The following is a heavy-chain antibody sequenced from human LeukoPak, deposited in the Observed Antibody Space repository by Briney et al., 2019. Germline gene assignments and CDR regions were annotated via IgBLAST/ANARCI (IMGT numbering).Heavy chain of an antibody. CDR1: GFTFTSYS. J-gene: IGHJ4*02. D-gene: IGHD4-17*01. CDR2: ISSSGRPI. V-gene: IGHV3-48*01. Sequence: GGSLRLSCAASGFTFTSYSMNWVRQAPGKGLEGGLYISSSGRPIYYADSVKGRFTTSRDNAKNPLYLQMNSLRAEDTAVYYCAREREHDYGTDYWGQGTLVTVSS. CDR3: AREREHDYGTDY.